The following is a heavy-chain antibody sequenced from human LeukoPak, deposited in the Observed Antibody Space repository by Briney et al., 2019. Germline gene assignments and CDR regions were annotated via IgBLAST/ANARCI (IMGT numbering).Heavy chain of an antibody. D-gene: IGHD3-3*01. Sequence: SETLSLTCTVSGGSISSYYWSWIRQPAGKGLEWIGRIYTSGSTNYNPSLKSRVTMSVDTSKNQFSLKLSSVTAADTAVYYCAREYYDLWSGYPNYFDYWGQGTLVTVSS. CDR2: IYTSGST. CDR3: AREYYDLWSGYPNYFDY. V-gene: IGHV4-4*07. CDR1: GGSISSYY. J-gene: IGHJ4*02.